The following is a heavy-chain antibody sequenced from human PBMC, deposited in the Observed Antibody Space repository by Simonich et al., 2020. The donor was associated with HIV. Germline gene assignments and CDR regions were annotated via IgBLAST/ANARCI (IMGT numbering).Heavy chain of an antibody. CDR3: ARRDRELILYFDY. CDR2: INHSGIT. D-gene: IGHD3-3*01. CDR1: GGSFSCYY. Sequence: QVQLQQWGAGLLKPSETLSLTCAVYGGSFSCYYWSWIRQPPGKGLEWIGEINHSGITNYKSSLNSLATISVDKSKNQFSLKLSSVTAADTAIYYCARRDRELILYFDYWGQGNLVTVSS. J-gene: IGHJ4*02. V-gene: IGHV4-34*01.